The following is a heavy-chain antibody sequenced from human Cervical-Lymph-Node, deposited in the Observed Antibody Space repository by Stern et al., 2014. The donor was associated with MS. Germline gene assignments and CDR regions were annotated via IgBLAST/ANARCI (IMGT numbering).Heavy chain of an antibody. V-gene: IGHV3-13*01. J-gene: IGHJ4*02. Sequence: EVQLVQSGGGLVQPGGSLRLSCAASGFTFSSYDMHWVRQAPGTGLEWVSAIGTAGDTYYPGSVKGRFTISRENAKNSLYLQMNSLRAGDTAVYYCARGRTYSYGSYYFDYWGQGTLVTVSS. CDR2: IGTAGDT. CDR1: GFTFSSYD. D-gene: IGHD5-18*01. CDR3: ARGRTYSYGSYYFDY.